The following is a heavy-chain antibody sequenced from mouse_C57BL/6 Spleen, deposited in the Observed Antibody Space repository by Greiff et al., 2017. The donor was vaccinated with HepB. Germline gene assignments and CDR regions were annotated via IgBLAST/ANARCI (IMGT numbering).Heavy chain of an antibody. CDR1: GYTFTGYW. V-gene: IGHV1-9*01. Sequence: QVQLQQSRAELLKPGASVKLSCKATGYTFTGYWIEWVKQRPGHGLEWIGEILPGSGRTNYNEKFKGKATFTADTSSNTAYMQLSSLTTEDSAIYYCARGRPYYYGSSYGFAYWGQGTLVTVSA. CDR2: ILPGSGRT. J-gene: IGHJ3*01. CDR3: ARGRPYYYGSSYGFAY. D-gene: IGHD1-1*01.